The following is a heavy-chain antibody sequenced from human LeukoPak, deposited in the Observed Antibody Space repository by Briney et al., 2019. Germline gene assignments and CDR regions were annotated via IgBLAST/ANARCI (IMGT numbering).Heavy chain of an antibody. CDR2: MSYDGSKT. V-gene: IGHV3-30-3*01. CDR3: ARVGVPYYYDSSAYYY. Sequence: PGGSLRLSCAASGFTFSNYAMHWVRQAPGKGLEWVAVMSYDGSKTYYADSVKGRFTISRDNSKNTLYLQMSSLRAEDTAVYYCARVGVPYYYDSSAYYYWGQGTLVTVSS. CDR1: GFTFSNYA. J-gene: IGHJ4*02. D-gene: IGHD3-22*01.